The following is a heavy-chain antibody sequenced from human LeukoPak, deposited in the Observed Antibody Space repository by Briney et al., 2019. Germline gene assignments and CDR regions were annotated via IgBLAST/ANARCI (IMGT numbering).Heavy chain of an antibody. CDR2: INHSGST. Sequence: SETLSLTCAVYGGSFSGYYWSWIRQPPGKGLEWIGEINHSGSTNYNPSLKSRVTISVDTSKDQFSLKLSSVTAADTAVYYCARGRITTDAFDIWGQGTMVTVSS. CDR3: ARGRITTDAFDI. CDR1: GGSFSGYY. D-gene: IGHD3-16*01. V-gene: IGHV4-34*01. J-gene: IGHJ3*02.